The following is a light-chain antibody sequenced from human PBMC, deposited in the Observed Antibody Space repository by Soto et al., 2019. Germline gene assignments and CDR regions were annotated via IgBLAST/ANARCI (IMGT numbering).Light chain of an antibody. V-gene: IGKV1-12*01. CDR1: QGITSW. Sequence: DIQMTQSPSSVSASVGDRVTNTCRASQGITSWLAWYQQKSWKAPKLLIYAASSLQSGVPSRFSGSGSGTDFTLTISCLQPEEFASYYSPQPISFRLSFGGENNVEIK. CDR2: AAS. CDR3: PQPISFRLS. J-gene: IGKJ4*01.